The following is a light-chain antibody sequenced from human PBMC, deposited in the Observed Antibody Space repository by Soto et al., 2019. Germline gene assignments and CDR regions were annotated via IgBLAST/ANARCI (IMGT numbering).Light chain of an antibody. CDR1: QDISNH. CDR2: DAS. Sequence: DIQLTQSPSSLSASVGDRVTITCQASQDISNHLNWYQQKPGKAPNLLIYDASDLETGVPSRFSGGRSGTVFSFTINSLQPEDIATYYWQTHDGVPLFGPGTKVEIK. J-gene: IGKJ3*01. CDR3: QTHDGVPL. V-gene: IGKV1-33*01.